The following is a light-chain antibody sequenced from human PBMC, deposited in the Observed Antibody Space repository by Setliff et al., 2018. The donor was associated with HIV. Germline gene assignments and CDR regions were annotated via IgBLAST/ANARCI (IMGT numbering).Light chain of an antibody. Sequence: QSALTQPASVSGSPGQSITISCTGRSSDIGSWNFVSWYQQYPGKAPKLMIYQATKRPSGVSNRFSGSKSGNTASLTISGLQAEDEADYYCCSNTGSNTYVFGSGTKVTVL. V-gene: IGLV2-23*01. CDR2: QAT. CDR3: CSNTGSNTYV. CDR1: SSDIGSWNF. J-gene: IGLJ1*01.